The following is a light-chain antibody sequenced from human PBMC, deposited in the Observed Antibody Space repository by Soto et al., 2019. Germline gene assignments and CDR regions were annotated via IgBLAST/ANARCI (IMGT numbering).Light chain of an antibody. J-gene: IGLJ1*01. Sequence: QSVLTQPRSVSGSPGQSVTISCTGTSSDVGGYDFVSWYQQHPGKAPKLMIYDVGKRPSGVPDRFSGSKSGNTAFLTISGLQAEDEADYYRCSYAGRYSYVFATGTKLTVL. CDR2: DVG. CDR1: SSDVGGYDF. V-gene: IGLV2-11*01. CDR3: CSYAGRYSYV.